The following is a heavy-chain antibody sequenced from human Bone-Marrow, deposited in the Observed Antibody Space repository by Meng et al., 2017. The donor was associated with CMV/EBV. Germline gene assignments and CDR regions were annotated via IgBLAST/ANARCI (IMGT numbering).Heavy chain of an antibody. J-gene: IGHJ3*02. V-gene: IGHV4-39*07. CDR2: IYYSGST. Sequence: SETLSLTCTVSGGSISSSSYYWGWIRQPPGKGLEWIGSIYYSGSTYYNPSLKSRVTISVDTSKNQFSLKLSSVTAADTAVYYCARDSSTSWSGDAFDIWGQGTMVTV. D-gene: IGHD2-2*01. CDR1: GGSISSSSYY. CDR3: ARDSSTSWSGDAFDI.